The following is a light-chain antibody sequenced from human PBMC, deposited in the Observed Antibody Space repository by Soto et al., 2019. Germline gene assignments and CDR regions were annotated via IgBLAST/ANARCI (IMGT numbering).Light chain of an antibody. CDR2: DVS. J-gene: IGLJ1*01. V-gene: IGLV2-14*01. Sequence: QSALTQPASVSGSPGQSITISCTGTSSDVGGYNYVSWYQQHPGKAPKLMIYDVSNRPSGVSNRFSGSKSGNTASLTISGLQAEDEADYYCSSYQRSSTLLYVFGTGTKLTGL. CDR1: SSDVGGYNY. CDR3: SSYQRSSTLLYV.